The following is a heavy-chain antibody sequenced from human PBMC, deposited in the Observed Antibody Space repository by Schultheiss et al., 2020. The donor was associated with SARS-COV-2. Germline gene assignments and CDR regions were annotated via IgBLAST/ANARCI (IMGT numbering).Heavy chain of an antibody. CDR2: INPNSGGT. CDR1: GYTFTGYY. J-gene: IGHJ6*02. D-gene: IGHD4-23*01. CDR3: ARWDGGNDV. Sequence: ASVKVSCKASGYTFTGYYMHWVRQAPGQGLEWMGWINPNSGGTNYAQKFQGRVTMTRDTSTSTVYMELSSLRSDDTAVYYCARWDGGNDVWGQGTTVTVSS. V-gene: IGHV1-2*02.